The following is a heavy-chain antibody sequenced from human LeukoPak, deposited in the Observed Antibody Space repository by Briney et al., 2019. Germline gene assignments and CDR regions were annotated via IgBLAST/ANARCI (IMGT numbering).Heavy chain of an antibody. J-gene: IGHJ4*02. D-gene: IGHD5-24*01. CDR2: ISSNGGST. CDR1: GFTFSSYA. Sequence: AGGSLRLSCAASGFTFSSYAKHGVRQAPGKGGEYVSAISSNGGSTYYANSVKGRFTISRDNSKNTLYLQMGSLRAEDMAVYYCAREREMAHYFDYWGQGTLVTVSS. V-gene: IGHV3-64*01. CDR3: AREREMAHYFDY.